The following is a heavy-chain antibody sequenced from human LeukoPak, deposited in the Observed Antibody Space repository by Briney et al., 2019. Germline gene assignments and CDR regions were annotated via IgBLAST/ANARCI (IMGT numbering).Heavy chain of an antibody. CDR1: GFTFSSYG. CDR2: ISYDGSNK. D-gene: IGHD3-22*01. CDR3: AKGNYCDSSGYFDY. J-gene: IGHJ4*02. V-gene: IGHV3-30*18. Sequence: GGSLRLSCAASGFTFSSYGMHWVRQAPGKGLEWVAVISYDGSNKYYADSVKGRFTISRDNSKNTLYLQMNSLRAEDTAVYYCAKGNYCDSSGYFDYWGQGTLVTVPS.